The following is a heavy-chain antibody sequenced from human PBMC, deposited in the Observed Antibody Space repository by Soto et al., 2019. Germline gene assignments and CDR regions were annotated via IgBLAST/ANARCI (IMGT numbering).Heavy chain of an antibody. Sequence: SETLSLTCTVSGGSISSSSHYCGWIRQPPGKGLEWIGSIYYSGSTYYNPSLKSRVTISVDTSKNQFSLKLSSVTAADTAVYYCASNMERYDILTGYYLSPIDYWGQGTLVTVSS. CDR2: IYYSGST. CDR1: GGSISSSSHY. CDR3: ASNMERYDILTGYYLSPIDY. V-gene: IGHV4-39*01. D-gene: IGHD3-9*01. J-gene: IGHJ4*02.